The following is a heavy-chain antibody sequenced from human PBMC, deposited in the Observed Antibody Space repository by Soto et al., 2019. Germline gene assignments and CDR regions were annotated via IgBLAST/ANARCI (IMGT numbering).Heavy chain of an antibody. CDR2: INADGTTT. V-gene: IGHV3-74*01. D-gene: IGHD3-3*02. J-gene: IGHJ5*02. Sequence: EVHLVESGGGLVQPGGSLRLSCAASGFTFSTYWMHWVRQAPGKGLVWVSRINADGTTTTYADSVKGRFTISRDNAKNTLNLKMNSLRAEDTAVYFCATVATHSYNWVDPWGQGTLVTISS. CDR3: ATVATHSYNWVDP. CDR1: GFTFSTYW.